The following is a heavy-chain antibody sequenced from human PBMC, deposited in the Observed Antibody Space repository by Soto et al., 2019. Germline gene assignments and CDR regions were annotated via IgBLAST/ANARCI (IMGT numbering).Heavy chain of an antibody. Sequence: PGGSLRLSCAASGFTFDDYTMHWVRQAPGKGLEWVSLISWDGGSTYYADSVKGRFTISRDNSKNSLYLQMNSLRTEDTALYYCASASAATDDYYYGMDVWGQGTTVTVSS. CDR1: GFTFDDYT. V-gene: IGHV3-43*01. J-gene: IGHJ6*02. CDR3: ASASAATDDYYYGMDV. D-gene: IGHD6-25*01. CDR2: ISWDGGST.